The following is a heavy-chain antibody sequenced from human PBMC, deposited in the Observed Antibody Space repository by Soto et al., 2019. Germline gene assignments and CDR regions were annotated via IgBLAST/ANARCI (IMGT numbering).Heavy chain of an antibody. CDR3: ATDMVRGVNQQIGTPY. D-gene: IGHD3-10*01. J-gene: IGHJ4*02. CDR1: GYTFTSYG. V-gene: IGHV1-18*01. Sequence: QVQLVQSGAEVKKPGASVKVYCKASGYTFTSYGISWVRQAPGQGLEWMVWITAYNGNTNYAQKLQGRVTMTTDTSTSTGYMDLRTLSSAGTAVYYCATDMVRGVNQQIGTPYWGQGTLVTVSS. CDR2: ITAYNGNT.